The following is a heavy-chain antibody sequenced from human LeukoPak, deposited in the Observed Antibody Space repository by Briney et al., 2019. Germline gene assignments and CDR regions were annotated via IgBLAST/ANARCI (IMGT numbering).Heavy chain of an antibody. CDR1: GFTFSSYS. J-gene: IGHJ4*02. CDR3: ARDSSNYYGSGTIDY. D-gene: IGHD3-10*01. Sequence: PGGSLRLSCAASGFTFSSYSMNWVRQAPGKGLEWVSYISSSSSTIYYADSVKGRFTISRDNAKNSLYLQMNSLRAEDTAVYYCARDSSNYYGSGTIDYWGQGTLVTVSS. V-gene: IGHV3-48*01. CDR2: ISSSSSTI.